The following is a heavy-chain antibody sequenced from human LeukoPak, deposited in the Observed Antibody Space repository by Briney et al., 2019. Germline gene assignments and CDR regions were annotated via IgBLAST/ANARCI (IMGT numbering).Heavy chain of an antibody. Sequence: SQTLSLTCAISGDSVSSNSAAWNWIRQSPSGGLEWLGRTYYRSKWYNDYAVSVKSRITINPDTSKNQFSLQLNSVTPEDTAVYYCARGSHGSYYDSSGYYDPHYGMDVWGQGTTVTVSS. CDR2: TYYRSKWYN. CDR1: GDSVSSNSAA. D-gene: IGHD3-22*01. V-gene: IGHV6-1*01. J-gene: IGHJ6*02. CDR3: ARGSHGSYYDSSGYYDPHYGMDV.